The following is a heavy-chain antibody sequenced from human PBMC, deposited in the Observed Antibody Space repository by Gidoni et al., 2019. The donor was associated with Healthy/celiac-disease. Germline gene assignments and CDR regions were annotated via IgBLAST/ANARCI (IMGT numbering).Heavy chain of an antibody. V-gene: IGHV3-30*18. Sequence: QVQLVESGGGVVQPGRSLRLSCAASGFTFSSYGMHWVRQAPGKGLEWVAVISYDGSNKYYADSVKGRFTISRDNSKNTLYLQMNSLRAEDTAVYYCAKDGGGEAEYFQHWGQGTLVTVSS. CDR3: AKDGGGEAEYFQH. CDR1: GFTFSSYG. CDR2: ISYDGSNK. J-gene: IGHJ1*01. D-gene: IGHD2-15*01.